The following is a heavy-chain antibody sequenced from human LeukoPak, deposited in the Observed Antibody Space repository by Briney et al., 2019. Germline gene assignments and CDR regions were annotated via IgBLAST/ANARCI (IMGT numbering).Heavy chain of an antibody. CDR3: AKPISGGLAVTADWFAP. Sequence: GGSLRLSCEASGFAFSFFAMSWLRQAPGKGLEWVSTINANSGTRSYAASVRGRFTISRDNSKNTLYLQLNTLRDDDTAVYYCAKPISGGLAVTADWFAPWGQGTLVVVSS. D-gene: IGHD6-19*01. V-gene: IGHV3-23*01. CDR1: GFAFSFFA. CDR2: INANSGTR. J-gene: IGHJ5*01.